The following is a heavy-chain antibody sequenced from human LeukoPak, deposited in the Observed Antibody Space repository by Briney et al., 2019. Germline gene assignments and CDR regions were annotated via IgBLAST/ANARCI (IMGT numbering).Heavy chain of an antibody. J-gene: IGHJ6*02. CDR3: AKDTRGYYYYGMDV. V-gene: IGHV3-9*01. CDR1: GFTFDDYA. Sequence: GRSLRLSCAASGFTFDDYAMHWVRQAPGKGLEWVSGISWNSGSIGHADSVKGRFTISRDNAKNSLYLQMNSLRAEDTALYYCAKDTRGYYYYGMDVWGQGTTVTVSS. CDR2: ISWNSGSI.